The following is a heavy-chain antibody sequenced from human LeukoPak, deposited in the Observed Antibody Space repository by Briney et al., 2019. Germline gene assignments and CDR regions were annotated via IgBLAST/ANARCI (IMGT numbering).Heavy chain of an antibody. Sequence: PGGSLRLSCAGSGFTFSDYSMNWVRQAPGKGLEWVSSISSSSSYIKYADSVRGRFTISRDNAKNSLFLQMNSLRVEDTAVYYCARTYRDSPFDYWGQGTLVTVSS. CDR1: GFTFSDYS. CDR3: ARTYRDSPFDY. J-gene: IGHJ4*02. CDR2: ISSSSSYI. V-gene: IGHV3-21*01.